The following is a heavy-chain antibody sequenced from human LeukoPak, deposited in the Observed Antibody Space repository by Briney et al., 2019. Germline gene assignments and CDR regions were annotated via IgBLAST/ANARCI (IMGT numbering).Heavy chain of an antibody. CDR2: IRYDGSNK. J-gene: IGHJ6*03. Sequence: GGSLRLSCAASGFTFSSHGMHWVRQAPGKGLEWVAFIRYDGSNKYYADSVKGRFTISRDNSKNTLYLQMNSLRAEDTAVYYCAKDQSQNSRVNYYYYMDVWGKGTTVTVSS. V-gene: IGHV3-30*02. CDR1: GFTFSSHG. CDR3: AKDQSQNSRVNYYYYMDV. D-gene: IGHD6-25*01.